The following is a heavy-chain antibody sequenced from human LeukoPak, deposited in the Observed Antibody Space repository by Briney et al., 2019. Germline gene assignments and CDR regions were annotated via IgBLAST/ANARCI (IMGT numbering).Heavy chain of an antibody. CDR2: INPNSGGT. CDR1: GYTFTGYY. D-gene: IGHD5-18*01. CDR3: AREGGYSYGYSFDY. V-gene: IGHV1-2*02. J-gene: IGHJ4*02. Sequence: ASVKVSCKASGYTFTGYYMHWVRQAPGQGLEWMGWINPNSGGTNYAQKFQGRVTMTRDTSISTAYMELSRLRSDDTAVYYCAREGGYSYGYSFDYWGQGTLVTVSS.